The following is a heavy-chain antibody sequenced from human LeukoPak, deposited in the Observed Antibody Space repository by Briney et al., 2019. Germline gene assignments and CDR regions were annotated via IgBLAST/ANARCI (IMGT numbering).Heavy chain of an antibody. CDR2: IKQDGSEK. V-gene: IGHV3-7*01. CDR1: GFTFSSYA. CDR3: ARVPYYYDSSGYYYVGMDV. D-gene: IGHD3-22*01. Sequence: GGSLRLSCAASGFTFSSYAMSWVRQAPGKGLEWVANIKQDGSEKYYVDSVKGRFTISRDNAKNSLYLQMNSLRAEDTAVYYCARVPYYYDSSGYYYVGMDVWGQGTTVTVSS. J-gene: IGHJ6*02.